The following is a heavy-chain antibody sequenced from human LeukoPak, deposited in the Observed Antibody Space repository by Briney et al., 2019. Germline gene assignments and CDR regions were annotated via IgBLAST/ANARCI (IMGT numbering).Heavy chain of an antibody. J-gene: IGHJ5*02. CDR3: AREYGDYVSWFDP. V-gene: IGHV3-66*01. CDR2: IYSGGST. D-gene: IGHD4-17*01. CDR1: GFTVSSNY. Sequence: GGSLRLSCAASGFTVSSNYMSWVRQAPGKGLEWVSVIYSGGSTYYADSVKGRFTISRDNSKNTLYLQMNSLRAEDTAVYYCAREYGDYVSWFDPWGQGTLVTVSS.